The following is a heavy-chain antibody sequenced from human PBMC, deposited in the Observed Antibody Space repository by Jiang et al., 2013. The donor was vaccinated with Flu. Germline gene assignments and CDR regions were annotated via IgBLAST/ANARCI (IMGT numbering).Heavy chain of an antibody. V-gene: IGHV4-4*02. J-gene: IGHJ4*02. CDR3: VRIFPKWLIRYFDY. D-gene: IGHD6-19*01. CDR2: IYHSGSS. CDR1: GDSISSSYW. Sequence: PGLVKPSGTLSLTCAVSGDSISSSYWWGWVRQPPGKGLEWIGEIYHSGSSNYNPSLKSRVTISVDKSKNQFSLNLSSVTAADTAVYYCVRIFPKWLIRYFDYWGQGTLVTVSS.